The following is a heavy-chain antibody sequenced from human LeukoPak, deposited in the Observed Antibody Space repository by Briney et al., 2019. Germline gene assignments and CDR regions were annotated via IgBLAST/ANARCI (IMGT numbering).Heavy chain of an antibody. Sequence: SETLSLTXTVSGGSISSYYWSWIRQPPGKGLEWIGYIYYSGSTNYNPSLKSRVTISVDTSKNQFSLKLSSVTAADTAVYYCARGCTNGVCYTDWGQGTLVTVSS. CDR1: GGSISSYY. CDR2: IYYSGST. CDR3: ARGCTNGVCYTD. J-gene: IGHJ4*02. D-gene: IGHD2-8*01. V-gene: IGHV4-59*01.